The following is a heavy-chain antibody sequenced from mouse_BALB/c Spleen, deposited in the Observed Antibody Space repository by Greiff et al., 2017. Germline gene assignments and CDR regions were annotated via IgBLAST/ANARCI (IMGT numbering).Heavy chain of an antibody. CDR2: IWAGGST. CDR1: GFSLTSYG. J-gene: IGHJ3*01. D-gene: IGHD1-1*01. CDR3: ARDRYGSCGAY. V-gene: IGHV2-9*02. Sequence: VKLVESGPGLVAPSQSLSITCTVSGFSLTSYGVHWVRQPPGKGLEWLGVIWAGGSTNYNSALMSRLSISKANSKSQVFLKMNSLQTDDQAMYCAARDRYGSCGAYWGQGTLVTVSA.